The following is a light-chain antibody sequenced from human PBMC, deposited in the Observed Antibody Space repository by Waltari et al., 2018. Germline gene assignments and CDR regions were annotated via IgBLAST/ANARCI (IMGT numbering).Light chain of an antibody. J-gene: IGLJ1*01. CDR1: SLRGYY. Sequence: SSELTQDPAVSVALGQTVRITCQGDSLRGYYASWYQQKPGQAPVLIIYGKNTRPSGIPDRFSGSSSGNTGSLTIPGAQAEDEDYYYCSSRDNSGDHLRVFGTGTKVTVL. V-gene: IGLV3-19*01. CDR2: GKN. CDR3: SSRDNSGDHLRV.